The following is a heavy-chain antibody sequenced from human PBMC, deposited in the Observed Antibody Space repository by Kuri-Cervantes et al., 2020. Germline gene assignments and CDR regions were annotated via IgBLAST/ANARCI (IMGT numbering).Heavy chain of an antibody. CDR1: GFTFSSYS. CDR3: ARWEGDAFDI. Sequence: GGSLRLSCAASGFTFSSYSMNWVRQAPGKGLEWVSSISSSSSYIYYADSVKGRFTISRDNSKNTLYLQMNSLRVEDTAVYYCARWEGDAFDIWGQGTMVTVSS. J-gene: IGHJ3*02. CDR2: ISSSSSYI. V-gene: IGHV3-21*01. D-gene: IGHD1-26*01.